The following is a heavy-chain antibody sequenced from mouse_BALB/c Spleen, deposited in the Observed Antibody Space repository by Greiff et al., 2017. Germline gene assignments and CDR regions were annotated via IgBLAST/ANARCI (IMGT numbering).Heavy chain of an antibody. Sequence: EVQLQQSGAELVKPGASVKLSCTASGFNIKDSYMHWVKQRPEQGLEWIGRIDPANGNTKYDPKFQGKATITADTSSNTAYLQLSSLTSEDTAVYYCASDGYYGGNYYAMDYWGQGTSVTVSS. CDR1: GFNIKDSY. D-gene: IGHD2-3*01. J-gene: IGHJ4*01. V-gene: IGHV14-3*02. CDR3: ASDGYYGGNYYAMDY. CDR2: IDPANGNT.